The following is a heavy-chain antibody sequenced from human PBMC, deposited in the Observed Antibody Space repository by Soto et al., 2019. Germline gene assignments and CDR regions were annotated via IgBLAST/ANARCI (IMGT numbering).Heavy chain of an antibody. CDR1: GGSISSGGYS. V-gene: IGHV4-30-2*01. J-gene: IGHJ4*02. CDR2: IYHSGST. CDR3: ARDRSGGLIDY. D-gene: IGHD2-15*01. Sequence: NPSETLSLTCAVSGGSISSGGYSWSWIRQPPWKGLEWIGYIYHSGSTYYNPSLKSRVTISVGRSKNQFSLKLSSVTAADTAVYYCARDRSGGLIDYWGQGTLVTVSS.